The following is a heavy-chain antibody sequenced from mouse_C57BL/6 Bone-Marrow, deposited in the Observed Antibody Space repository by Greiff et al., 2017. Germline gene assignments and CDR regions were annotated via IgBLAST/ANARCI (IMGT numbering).Heavy chain of an antibody. CDR3: ARDRLWLPYYYAMDY. V-gene: IGHV5-4*01. Sequence: EVKVVESGGGLVKPGGSLKLSCAASGFTFSSYAMSWVRQTPEKRLEWVATISDGGSYTYYPDNVKGRFTISRDNAKNNLYLQMSHLKSEDTAMYYCARDRLWLPYYYAMDYWGQGASVTVSS. CDR2: ISDGGSYT. D-gene: IGHD2-2*01. CDR1: GFTFSSYA. J-gene: IGHJ4*01.